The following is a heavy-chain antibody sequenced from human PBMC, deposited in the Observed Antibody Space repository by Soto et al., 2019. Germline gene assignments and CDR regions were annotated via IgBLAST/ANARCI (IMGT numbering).Heavy chain of an antibody. V-gene: IGHV4-30-2*01. CDR1: GGSIGSGGYS. D-gene: IGHD3-22*01. CDR3: ARSPPSRDSRGYDFFFYFDY. J-gene: IGHJ4*02. Sequence: LSLTCAVSGGSIGSGGYSWSWIRQPPGKGLEWIGYIHQSGGAYYNPSLKSRVTISMDKSKNQFSLELRSVTAADTAVYYCARSPPSRDSRGYDFFFYFDYWGRGTLVTVSS. CDR2: IHQSGGA.